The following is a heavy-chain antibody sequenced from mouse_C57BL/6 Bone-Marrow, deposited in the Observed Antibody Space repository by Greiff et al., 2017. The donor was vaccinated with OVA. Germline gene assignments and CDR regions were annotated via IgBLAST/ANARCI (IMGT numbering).Heavy chain of an antibody. J-gene: IGHJ2*01. CDR3: ARGRVLDN. Sequence: EVKLMESGPGLVKPSQSLSLTCSVTGYSITSGYYWNWIRQFPGNKQEWMGYISYDGSNNYNPSLKNRISITRDTSKNRFFLKLNSVTTEDTATYYCARGRVLDNWGQGTTLTVSS. V-gene: IGHV3-6*01. CDR1: GYSITSGYY. CDR2: ISYDGSN.